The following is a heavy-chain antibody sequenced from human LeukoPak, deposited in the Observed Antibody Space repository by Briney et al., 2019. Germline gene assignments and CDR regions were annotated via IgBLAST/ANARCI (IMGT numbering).Heavy chain of an antibody. CDR1: GYSFSSYY. J-gene: IGHJ4*02. CDR3: AREVTIGVGATDY. Sequence: ASVKVSCKASGYSFSSYYMHWVRQAPGQGLEWVGIINPSGDGTSYAQKFQDRVTMTRDTSTSTVYMEVTSLRSEGRAVYYCAREVTIGVGATDYWGQGTLVTVSS. D-gene: IGHD1-26*01. V-gene: IGHV1-46*01. CDR2: INPSGDGT.